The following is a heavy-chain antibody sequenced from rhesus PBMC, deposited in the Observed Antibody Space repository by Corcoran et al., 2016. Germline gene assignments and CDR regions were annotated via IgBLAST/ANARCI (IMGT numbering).Heavy chain of an antibody. Sequence: QVQLVQSGAEVKKPGTSVKLSCKASGYTFTSYYIKWVRQAPGQVLEWKGWINPSNGNTGYAQKFQGRVTMTRDTSTSTAYMELNSLRSEDTAVYYCARRVGSYFDYWGQGVLVTVSS. CDR2: INPSNGNT. CDR3: ARRVGSYFDY. V-gene: IGHV1-200*01. CDR1: GYTFTSYY. J-gene: IGHJ4*01. D-gene: IGHD2-21*01.